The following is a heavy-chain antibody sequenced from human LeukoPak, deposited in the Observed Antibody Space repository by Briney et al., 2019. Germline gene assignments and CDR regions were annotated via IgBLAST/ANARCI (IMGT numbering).Heavy chain of an antibody. CDR1: GFTLSSYS. Sequence: PGGSLRLSCAASGFTLSSYSMNWVRQAPGKGLEWVSSISSSSSYIYYADSVKGRFTISRDNAKNSLYLQMNSLRAEDTAVYYCASTRAQLWLVNYWGQGTLVTVSS. CDR3: ASTRAQLWLVNY. V-gene: IGHV3-21*01. J-gene: IGHJ4*02. CDR2: ISSSSSYI. D-gene: IGHD5-18*01.